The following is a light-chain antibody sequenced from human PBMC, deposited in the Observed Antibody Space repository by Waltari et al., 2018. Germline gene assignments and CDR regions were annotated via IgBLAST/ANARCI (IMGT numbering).Light chain of an antibody. CDR1: QSISKY. J-gene: IGKJ2*01. CDR2: DSS. V-gene: IGKV1-39*01. CDR3: QQSYALPRT. Sequence: DIQMTQSPSSLSPSVGDSVTISCRARQSISKYLTWYQQKPGKPPKLLIYDSSNFQRGVPSRFSGSGSETDFTLTITSLQPEDFATYFCQQSYALPRTFGQGTKVEIK.